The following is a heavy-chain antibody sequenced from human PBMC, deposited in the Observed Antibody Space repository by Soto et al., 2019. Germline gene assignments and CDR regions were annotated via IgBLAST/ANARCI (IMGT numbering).Heavy chain of an antibody. D-gene: IGHD2-15*01. Sequence: SETLSLTCSVSGDSISSVDYFWAWIRQPPGQALEYIGYIYKSATTYYNPSFESRVAISLDTSKSQFSLNVTSVTAADTAVYFCARGRYCLTGRCFPNWFDSWGQGTLVSVSS. CDR1: GDSISSVDYF. J-gene: IGHJ5*01. V-gene: IGHV4-30-4*01. CDR3: ARGRYCLTGRCFPNWFDS. CDR2: IYKSATT.